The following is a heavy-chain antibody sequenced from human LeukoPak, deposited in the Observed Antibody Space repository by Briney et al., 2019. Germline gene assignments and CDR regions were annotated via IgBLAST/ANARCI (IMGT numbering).Heavy chain of an antibody. CDR2: INQDGSEK. D-gene: IGHD2-15*01. CDR1: GFTFRSHW. J-gene: IGHJ4*02. V-gene: IGHV3-7*01. CDR3: ARDHVVDGLVFDY. Sequence: PGGSLRLXCAASGFTFRSHWMRRVRQAPGKGLELVANINQDGSEKYYVDSVKGRFTISRDNAKNSLFLQMNSLRAEDTATYYCARDHVVDGLVFDYWGQGTLVTVSS.